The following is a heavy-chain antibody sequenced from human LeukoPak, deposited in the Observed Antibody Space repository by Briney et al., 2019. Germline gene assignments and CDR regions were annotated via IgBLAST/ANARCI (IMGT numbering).Heavy chain of an antibody. J-gene: IGHJ4*02. CDR1: GGTFSSYA. Sequence: SVKVSCKASGGTFSSYAISWVRQAPGQGLEWMGRIIPIFGTANYAQKFQGRVTITTDESTSTAYMELSGLRSEDTAVYYCARESGIAVAGLDYWGQGTLVTVSS. CDR2: IIPIFGTA. CDR3: ARESGIAVAGLDY. D-gene: IGHD6-19*01. V-gene: IGHV1-69*05.